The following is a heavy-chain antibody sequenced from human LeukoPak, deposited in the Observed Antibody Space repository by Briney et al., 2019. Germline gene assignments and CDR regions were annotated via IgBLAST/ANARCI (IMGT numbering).Heavy chain of an antibody. CDR2: ISSSSSYI. J-gene: IGHJ6*03. V-gene: IGHV3-21*01. CDR3: ARDRYSSSWYNSQWLVFGGGYYYYYMDV. CDR1: GFTFSSYS. Sequence: PGGSLRLSCAASGFTFSSYSMNWVRQAPGKGLEWVSSISSSSSYIYYADSVKGRFTISRDNAKNSLYLQMNSLRAEDTAVYYCARDRYSSSWYNSQWLVFGGGYYYYYMDVWGKGTTVTVSS. D-gene: IGHD6-13*01.